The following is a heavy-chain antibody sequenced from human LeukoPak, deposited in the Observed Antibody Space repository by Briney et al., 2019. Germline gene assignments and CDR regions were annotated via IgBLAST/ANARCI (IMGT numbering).Heavy chain of an antibody. V-gene: IGHV4-61*02. CDR3: AREGRYFDWLPGFDY. CDR2: IYTSGST. J-gene: IGHJ4*02. CDR1: GGSISSGSYY. Sequence: SQTLSLTCTVSGGSISSGSYYWSWIRQPAGKGLEWIGRIYTSGSTNYNPSLKSRVTISVDTSKNQFSLKLSSVTAADTAVYYCAREGRYFDWLPGFDYWGQGTLVTVSS. D-gene: IGHD3-9*01.